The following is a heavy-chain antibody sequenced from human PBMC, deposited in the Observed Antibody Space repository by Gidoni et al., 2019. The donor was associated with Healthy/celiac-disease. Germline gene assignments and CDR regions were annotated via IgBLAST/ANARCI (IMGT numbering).Heavy chain of an antibody. V-gene: IGHV1-69*01. CDR3: AREGYYYDSSGYTTFDY. J-gene: IGHJ4*02. Sequence: VQLVQSGAEVKKPGSSVTVSCKASGGTFRRYAISWVRQAPGPVLEWMGGIIPIFGTANDAQKVQGRVTITADEATSTAYMELSSLRSEDTAVYYCAREGYYYDSSGYTTFDYWGQGTLVTVSS. CDR1: GGTFRRYA. D-gene: IGHD3-22*01. CDR2: IIPIFGTA.